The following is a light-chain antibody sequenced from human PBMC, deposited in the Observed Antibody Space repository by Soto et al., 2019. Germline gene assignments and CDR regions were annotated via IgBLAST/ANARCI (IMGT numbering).Light chain of an antibody. Sequence: EIVLTQSPGTLSLSPGERATLSCRASQSLSGTYLAWYQQKPGQAPRLLIYGASSRATGIPDRFSGSGSGTDFTLTISRLEPADFAVYYCQQYGSSRTFGQGTKVDIK. CDR2: GAS. V-gene: IGKV3-20*01. CDR1: QSLSGTY. J-gene: IGKJ1*01. CDR3: QQYGSSRT.